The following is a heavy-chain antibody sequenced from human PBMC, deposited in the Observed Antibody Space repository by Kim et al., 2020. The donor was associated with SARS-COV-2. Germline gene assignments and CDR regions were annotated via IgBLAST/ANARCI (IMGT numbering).Heavy chain of an antibody. CDR1: GGSISSSNW. V-gene: IGHV4-4*02. Sequence: SETLSLTCAVSGGSISSSNWWSWVRQPPGKGLEWIGEIYHSGSTNYNPSLKSRVTISVDKSKNQFSLKLSSVTAADTAVYYCARDKVSSGWYLPPGWFDPWGQGTLVTVSS. J-gene: IGHJ5*02. CDR2: IYHSGST. D-gene: IGHD6-19*01. CDR3: ARDKVSSGWYLPPGWFDP.